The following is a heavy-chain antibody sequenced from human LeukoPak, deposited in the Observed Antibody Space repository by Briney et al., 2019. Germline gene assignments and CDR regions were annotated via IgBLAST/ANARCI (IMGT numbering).Heavy chain of an antibody. Sequence: GGSLRLSCAASGFTFDDYGMSWVRQAPGKGLEWVSGINWNGGSTGYADSVKGRFIISRDNAKNSLYLQMNSLRAEDTALYHCARGRGMATISYYFDYWGQGTLVTVSS. CDR2: INWNGGST. CDR1: GFTFDDYG. D-gene: IGHD5-24*01. J-gene: IGHJ4*02. CDR3: ARGRGMATISYYFDY. V-gene: IGHV3-20*01.